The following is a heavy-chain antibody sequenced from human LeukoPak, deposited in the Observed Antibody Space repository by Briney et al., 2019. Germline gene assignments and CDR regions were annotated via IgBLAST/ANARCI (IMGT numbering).Heavy chain of an antibody. CDR3: AKDVLRGVNWFDP. Sequence: GGSLRLSCTASGFTFSSSAMSWVRQALGKGLEWVSDISGSGGSTYYADSVKGRFTISRDNSKNTLYLQMNSLRAEDTAVYYCAKDVLRGVNWFDPWGQGTLVTVSS. V-gene: IGHV3-23*01. D-gene: IGHD3-10*01. CDR2: ISGSGGST. J-gene: IGHJ5*02. CDR1: GFTFSSSA.